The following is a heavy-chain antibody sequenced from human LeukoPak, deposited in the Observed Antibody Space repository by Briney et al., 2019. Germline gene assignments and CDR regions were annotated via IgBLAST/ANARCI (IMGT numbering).Heavy chain of an antibody. Sequence: GGSLRLSCAASGFTFSNYAMSWVRQAPGKGLELVSAISGSGGSTYYADSVKGRFTISRDNSKNTLYLQMNSLRAEDTAVYYCAKDSGDYDILTGYYFDAFDIWGQGTMVTVSS. CDR2: ISGSGGST. J-gene: IGHJ3*02. D-gene: IGHD3-9*01. V-gene: IGHV3-23*01. CDR3: AKDSGDYDILTGYYFDAFDI. CDR1: GFTFSNYA.